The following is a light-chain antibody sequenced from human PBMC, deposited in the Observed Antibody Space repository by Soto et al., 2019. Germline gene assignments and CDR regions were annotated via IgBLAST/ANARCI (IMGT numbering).Light chain of an antibody. Sequence: EIVLTQSPGTLSLSPGERATLSCRASQSVSSSYLACYQQKPGQATMLLIYGASSRATGIPHRFSGSGAGTELTLTISRLEPEDFSVYYCQQYGSSRSVTFGQGTSLEIK. CDR2: GAS. CDR1: QSVSSSY. J-gene: IGKJ5*01. V-gene: IGKV3-20*01. CDR3: QQYGSSRSVT.